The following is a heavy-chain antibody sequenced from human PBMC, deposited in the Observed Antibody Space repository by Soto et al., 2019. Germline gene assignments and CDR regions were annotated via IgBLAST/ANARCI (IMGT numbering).Heavy chain of an antibody. CDR1: GGSFSGYY. CDR3: ARGPYDFWSGYYLDY. D-gene: IGHD3-3*01. Sequence: QVQLQQWGAGLLKPSETLSLTCAVYGGSFSGYYWSWIRQPPGKGLEWIGEINHSGSTNYNPSLNSRVTISVDTSKNQFSLKLSYVTAADTAVYYCARGPYDFWSGYYLDYWGQGTLVTVSS. CDR2: INHSGST. V-gene: IGHV4-34*01. J-gene: IGHJ4*02.